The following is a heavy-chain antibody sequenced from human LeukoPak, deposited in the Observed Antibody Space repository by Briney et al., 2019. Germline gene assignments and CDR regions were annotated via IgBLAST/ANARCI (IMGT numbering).Heavy chain of an antibody. V-gene: IGHV4-31*03. CDR2: IYYRGSA. Sequence: SQTLSLTCTVCGGSIRTGGYYWSWIRQHPGKGLEYIGYIYYRGSAYYSPSLKSRLTISLDTPNNQFSLKLRSVTAADTAVYYCARATDYGDSYYFDHWGQGTPVTVSS. J-gene: IGHJ4*02. CDR1: GGSIRTGGYY. CDR3: ARATDYGDSYYFDH. D-gene: IGHD4/OR15-4a*01.